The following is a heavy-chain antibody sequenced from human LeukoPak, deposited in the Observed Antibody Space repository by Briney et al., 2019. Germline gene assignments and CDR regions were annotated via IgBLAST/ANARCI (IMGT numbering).Heavy chain of an antibody. CDR3: ARDQSGFLEWPF. Sequence: RPGGSLGLSCAASGFTVSSNYMNWVRQAPGKGLEWVSVIYSGGSTYYADSVKGRFTISRDNSKNTLYLQMNSLRAEDTAVYYCARDQSGFLEWPFWGQGTLVTVSS. CDR2: IYSGGST. D-gene: IGHD3-3*01. V-gene: IGHV3-66*02. J-gene: IGHJ4*02. CDR1: GFTVSSNY.